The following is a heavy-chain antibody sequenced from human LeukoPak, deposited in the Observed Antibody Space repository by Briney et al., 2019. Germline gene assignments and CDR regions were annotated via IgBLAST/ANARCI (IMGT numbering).Heavy chain of an antibody. D-gene: IGHD4-23*01. V-gene: IGHV3-48*01. CDR3: ARDSGGYFDY. J-gene: IGHJ4*02. CDR1: GFTFSSYS. CDR2: ISSSSSTI. Sequence: GGSLRLSCAASGFTFSSYSMNWVRQAPGKGLEWVSYISSSSSTIYYADSVKGRFTISRDNAKNSLYLQMNSQRAEDTAVYYCARDSGGYFDYWGQGTLVTVSS.